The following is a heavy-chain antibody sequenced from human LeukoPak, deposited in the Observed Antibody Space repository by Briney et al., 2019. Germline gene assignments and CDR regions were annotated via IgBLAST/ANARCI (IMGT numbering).Heavy chain of an antibody. CDR3: ARGRGYCSSSSCYDFDY. V-gene: IGHV5-51*01. D-gene: IGHD2-2*01. CDR1: GYIFTNYW. CDR2: IYPGDSET. Sequence: GESLKISCTGSGYIFTNYWIAWVRQMPGKGLEWMGIIYPGDSETTYSPSFQGQVTISADKSITTTNLQWSSLKASDTATYYCARGRGYCSSSSCYDFDYRGQGTLVTVPS. J-gene: IGHJ4*02.